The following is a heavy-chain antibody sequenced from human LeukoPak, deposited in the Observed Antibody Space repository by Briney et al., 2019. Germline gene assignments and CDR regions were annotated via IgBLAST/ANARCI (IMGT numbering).Heavy chain of an antibody. J-gene: IGHJ4*02. Sequence: GGSLRLSCAASGFTVSSNYMHWVRQAPGKGVEWVTVISYDGSNKYYADSVKGRFTISRDNSKNTLYLQVNSLRAEDTAVYYCAKDPCSSTSCSRFDYWGQGTLVTVSS. V-gene: IGHV3-30*18. D-gene: IGHD2-2*01. CDR3: AKDPCSSTSCSRFDY. CDR1: GFTVSSNY. CDR2: ISYDGSNK.